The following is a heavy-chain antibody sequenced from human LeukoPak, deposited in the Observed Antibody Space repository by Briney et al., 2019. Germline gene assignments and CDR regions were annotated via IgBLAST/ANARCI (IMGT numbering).Heavy chain of an antibody. CDR2: IYTSGST. Sequence: SETLSLTCTVSGGSISSYYWSWIRQPAGKGLEWIGRIYTSGSTNYNPSLKSRVTMSVDTSKNQFSLKLSSVTAADTAVYYCATSHQWLVPYSFDYWGQGTLVTVSS. V-gene: IGHV4-4*07. D-gene: IGHD6-19*01. J-gene: IGHJ4*02. CDR3: ATSHQWLVPYSFDY. CDR1: GGSISSYY.